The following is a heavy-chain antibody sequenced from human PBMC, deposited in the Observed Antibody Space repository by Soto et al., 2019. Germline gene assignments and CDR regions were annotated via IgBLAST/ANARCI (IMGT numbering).Heavy chain of an antibody. D-gene: IGHD1-26*01. J-gene: IGHJ3*02. CDR2: ISGSGGST. CDR1: GFTFSSYA. Sequence: PGGSLRFSCAASGFTFSSYAMSWVRQVPGEGLEWVSAISGSGGSTYYADSVKGRFTISRDNSKKTLYLQMNGMRAEDTAVYYCAKDMWELPSGSFDIWGQGTMVTVSS. V-gene: IGHV3-23*01. CDR3: AKDMWELPSGSFDI.